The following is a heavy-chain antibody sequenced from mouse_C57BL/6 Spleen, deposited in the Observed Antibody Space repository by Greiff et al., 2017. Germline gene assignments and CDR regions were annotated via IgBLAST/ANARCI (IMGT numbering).Heavy chain of an antibody. Sequence: EVMLVESGAELVKPGASVKLSCTASGFNIKDYYMHWVKQRTEQGLEWIGRIDPEDGETKYAPKFQGKATITADTSSNTAYLQLSSLTSEDTAVYYCASGTGAYWGQGTLVTVSA. CDR3: ASGTGAY. CDR2: IDPEDGET. J-gene: IGHJ3*01. D-gene: IGHD4-1*01. CDR1: GFNIKDYY. V-gene: IGHV14-2*01.